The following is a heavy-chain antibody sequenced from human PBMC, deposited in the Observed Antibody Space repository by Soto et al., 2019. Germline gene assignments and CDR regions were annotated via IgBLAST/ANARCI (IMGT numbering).Heavy chain of an antibody. CDR3: ARVKGSGYHNWFDP. CDR1: GYTFTSYG. J-gene: IGHJ5*01. CDR2: ISAYNCNT. V-gene: IGHV1-18*01. D-gene: IGHD3-22*01. Sequence: QVHLVQAGAAVKKPGASVKVSCKASGYTFTSYGISWVRQAPGQGLEWMGWISAYNCNTNYAQNLQGRVTMTTATSTSTAYMELRRLRSDDTAVYYCARVKGSGYHNWFDPWGQGTLVTVSS.